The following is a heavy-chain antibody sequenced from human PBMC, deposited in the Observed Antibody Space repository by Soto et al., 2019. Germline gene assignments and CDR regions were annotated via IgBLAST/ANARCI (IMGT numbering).Heavy chain of an antibody. CDR2: ISPMFGAA. V-gene: IGHV1-69*19. Sequence: QVQLVQSGAEMKKPGSSVKFSCQSSGGTFNTYAMNWVRQAPGQGPEWMGDISPMFGAANYAQKFQGRVTITADESTGTSYMQLSSLTSEDTALYFCAREVQVHTPAFVYWGQGTLVTVSS. CDR3: AREVQVHTPAFVY. D-gene: IGHD3-10*01. CDR1: GGTFNTYA. J-gene: IGHJ4*02.